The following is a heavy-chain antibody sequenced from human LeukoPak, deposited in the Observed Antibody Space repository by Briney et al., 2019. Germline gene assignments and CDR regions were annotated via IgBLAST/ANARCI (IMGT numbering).Heavy chain of an antibody. D-gene: IGHD3-10*01. CDR2: ISYDGRNK. V-gene: IGHV3-30*04. CDR3: AKTSDYYGSGSYFDY. J-gene: IGHJ4*02. Sequence: PGGSLRLSCAASGFTFSNYAMHWVRQAPGKGLEWMSVISYDGRNKYFADSVKGRFTLSRDNSKNTLYLQMNSLRAEDTAVYYCAKTSDYYGSGSYFDYWGQGTLVTVSS. CDR1: GFTFSNYA.